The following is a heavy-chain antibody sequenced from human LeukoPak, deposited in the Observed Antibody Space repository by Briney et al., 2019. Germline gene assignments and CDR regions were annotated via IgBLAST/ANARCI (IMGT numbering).Heavy chain of an antibody. Sequence: ASVKVSCKASGYTFNSYYIHWVRQAPGQGLEWMGWINPNSGDTNYAQKFQGWVTMTRDTSISTAYMDLSRLRSDDTAVYYCARGYYYDSSGYYQLDYWGQGTLVTVSS. CDR3: ARGYYYDSSGYYQLDY. V-gene: IGHV1-2*04. D-gene: IGHD3-22*01. CDR2: INPNSGDT. CDR1: GYTFNSYY. J-gene: IGHJ4*02.